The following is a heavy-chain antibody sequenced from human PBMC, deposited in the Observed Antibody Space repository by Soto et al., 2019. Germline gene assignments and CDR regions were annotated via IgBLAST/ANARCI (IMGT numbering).Heavy chain of an antibody. Sequence: GGSLRLSCAASGFTFSSYAMSWVRQAPGKGLEWVSAISGSGGSTYYAESVKGRFTISRDNSKNTLYLQMNSLRAEDTAVYYCAKVGFGPDIVVVPAALRRYYYYYMDVWGKGTTVTVSS. V-gene: IGHV3-23*01. D-gene: IGHD2-2*01. CDR1: GFTFSSYA. CDR3: AKVGFGPDIVVVPAALRRYYYYYMDV. J-gene: IGHJ6*03. CDR2: ISGSGGST.